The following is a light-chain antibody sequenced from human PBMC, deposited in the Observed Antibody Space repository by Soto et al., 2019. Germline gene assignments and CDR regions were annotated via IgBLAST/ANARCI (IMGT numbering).Light chain of an antibody. J-gene: IGKJ3*01. V-gene: IGKV1-27*01. CDR2: AAS. CDR1: QGSSNY. Sequence: DIPMTKSPSSLSASVGDRVTITCRASQGSSNYLAWYQQKPGKVPKLLIYAASTLQSGVPSRFSGSGSGTDFTLTSSSLQPEDVATYYCQKYNSAPLTFGPGTKVDIK. CDR3: QKYNSAPLT.